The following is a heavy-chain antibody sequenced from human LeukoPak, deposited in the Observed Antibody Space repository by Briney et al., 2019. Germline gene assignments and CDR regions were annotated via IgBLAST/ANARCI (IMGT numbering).Heavy chain of an antibody. D-gene: IGHD3-3*01. CDR3: ARGFNDFWSGSQLEY. Sequence: GGSLRLSCAASGFIFGGHAMHWVRQAPGKGLQWLAVISYDGGKTYYADSVEGRLTISRDNSKSTVYLEINSLRSEDTAIYYCARGFNDFWSGSQLEYWGQGTLVTVSS. CDR1: GFIFGGHA. CDR2: ISYDGGKT. J-gene: IGHJ4*02. V-gene: IGHV3-30-3*01.